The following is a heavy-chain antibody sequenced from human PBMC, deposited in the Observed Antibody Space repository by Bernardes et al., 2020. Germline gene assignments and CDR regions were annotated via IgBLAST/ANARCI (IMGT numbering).Heavy chain of an antibody. D-gene: IGHD7-27*01. Sequence: SEPLSLTCAVYGGSFSGYYWSWIRQPPGKGLEWIGEINHSGSTNYNPSLKSRVTISVDTSKNQFSLKLSSVTAADTAVYYCARGRAILGGDPGNWFEPWGQGTLVTVSS. V-gene: IGHV4-34*01. CDR1: GGSFSGYY. CDR2: INHSGST. CDR3: ARGRAILGGDPGNWFEP. J-gene: IGHJ5*02.